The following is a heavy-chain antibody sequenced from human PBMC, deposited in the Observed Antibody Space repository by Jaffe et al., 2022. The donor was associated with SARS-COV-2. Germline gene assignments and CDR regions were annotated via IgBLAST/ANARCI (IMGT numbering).Heavy chain of an antibody. CDR1: GYTFTSYG. D-gene: IGHD2-2*01. CDR3: ARSGDDIVVVPAADNWFDP. V-gene: IGHV1-18*01. Sequence: QVQLVQSGAEVKKPGASVKVSCKASGYTFTSYGISWVRQAPGQGLEWMGWISAYNGNTNYAQKLQGRVTMTTDTSTSTAYMELRSLRSDDTAVYYCARSGDDIVVVPAADNWFDPWGQGTLVTVSS. J-gene: IGHJ5*02. CDR2: ISAYNGNT.